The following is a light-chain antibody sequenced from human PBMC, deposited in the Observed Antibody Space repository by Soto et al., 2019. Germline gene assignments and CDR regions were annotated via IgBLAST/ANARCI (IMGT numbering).Light chain of an antibody. CDR1: QSVSSY. CDR3: QQRSNWIT. V-gene: IGKV3-11*01. CDR2: DAS. Sequence: EIVLTQSLATLSLSPGERATLSCRASQSVSSYLAWYQQKPGQAPRLLIYDASNRATGIPVRFSGSGSGTDFTLTISSLEPEDFAVYYCQQRSNWITFGQGTRLEIK. J-gene: IGKJ5*01.